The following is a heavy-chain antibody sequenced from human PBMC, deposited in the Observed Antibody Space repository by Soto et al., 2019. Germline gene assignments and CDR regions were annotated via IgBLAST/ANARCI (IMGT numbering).Heavy chain of an antibody. J-gene: IGHJ4*02. CDR1: GGTFSSYA. D-gene: IGHD3-22*01. Sequence: QVQLVQSGAEVKKPGSSVKVSCKASGGTFSSYAISWVRQAPGQGLEWMGGIIPLFGTANYAQKFQGRVTLPADESPRKVCMGPSSLRSEDTAVYYWARVLSNYYDGSGYPYWGQGTLLTVSS. CDR2: IIPLFGTA. CDR3: ARVLSNYYDGSGYPY. V-gene: IGHV1-69*12.